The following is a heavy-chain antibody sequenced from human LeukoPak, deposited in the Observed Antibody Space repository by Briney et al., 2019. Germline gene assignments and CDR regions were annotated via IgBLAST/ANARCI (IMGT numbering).Heavy chain of an antibody. CDR3: ARDRDILTGYYFDY. CDR2: IWYDGSNK. V-gene: IGHV3-33*01. CDR1: GFTFSSYG. Sequence: GRSLRLSCAASGFTFSSYGMHWVRQAPGKGLEWVAVIWYDGSNKYYADSVKGRFTISRDNSKNTLYLQMNSLRAEDTAVYYCARDRDILTGYYFDYWGQGTLVTVSS. D-gene: IGHD3-9*01. J-gene: IGHJ4*02.